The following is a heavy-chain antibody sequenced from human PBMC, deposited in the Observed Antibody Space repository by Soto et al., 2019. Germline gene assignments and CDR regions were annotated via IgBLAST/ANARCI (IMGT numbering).Heavy chain of an antibody. Sequence: SETLSLTCAVCGGSINTYYWSWVRQPPGKGLERIGHLHHSGSTNYNPSLNSRVTISIDTSKNKLSLWLNSVTSADPAAYYCARVVACRYGTCSIRLGSWHQGT. V-gene: IGHV4-59*01. CDR1: GGSINTYY. J-gene: IGHJ5*02. D-gene: IGHD1-1*01. CDR3: ARVVACRYGTCSIRLGS. CDR2: LHHSGST.